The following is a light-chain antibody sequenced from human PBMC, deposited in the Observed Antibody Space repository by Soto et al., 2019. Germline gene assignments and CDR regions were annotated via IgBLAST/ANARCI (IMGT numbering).Light chain of an antibody. CDR2: DAS. CDR3: QQRSNWPLT. Sequence: EIVSTQSPATLSLSPGERATLSRRASQSVSSYLAWYQQKPGQAPRLLIYDASNRATGIPARFSGSGSGTDFTLTISSLEPEDFAVYYCQQRSNWPLTFGPGTKVDIK. CDR1: QSVSSY. V-gene: IGKV3-11*01. J-gene: IGKJ3*01.